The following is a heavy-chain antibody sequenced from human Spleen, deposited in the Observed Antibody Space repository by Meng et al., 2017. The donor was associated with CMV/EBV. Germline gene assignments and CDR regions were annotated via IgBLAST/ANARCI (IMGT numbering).Heavy chain of an antibody. D-gene: IGHD2-15*01. CDR2: INPSGGSS. CDR1: GYNFTSYY. CDR3: ARDREYCSGDSCHSQYFQH. Sequence: ASVKVSCKASGYNFTSYYMHWVRQAPGQGLEWMGIINPSGGSSSYAQNFQGRVTMTRDTSTNTVYMELNSLRSEDTAMYYCARDREYCSGDSCHSQYFQHWGQGTLVTVSS. V-gene: IGHV1-46*01. J-gene: IGHJ1*01.